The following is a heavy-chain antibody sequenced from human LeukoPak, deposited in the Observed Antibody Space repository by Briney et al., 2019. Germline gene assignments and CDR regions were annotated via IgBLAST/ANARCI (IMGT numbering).Heavy chain of an antibody. J-gene: IGHJ4*02. V-gene: IGHV4-34*01. CDR3: ARRDGNSWYYFDY. D-gene: IGHD6-13*01. Sequence: SETLSLTCAVYGGSFSGYYWSWIRQPPGKGLEWIGSIHYTGSTHYNPSLKSRGTISVDTSKNQFSLKLTSVTAADTAVYYCARRDGNSWYYFDYWGQGTLVTVSS. CDR1: GGSFSGYY. CDR2: IHYTGST.